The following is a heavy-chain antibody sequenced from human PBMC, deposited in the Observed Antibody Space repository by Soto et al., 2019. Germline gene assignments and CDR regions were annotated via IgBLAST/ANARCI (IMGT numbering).Heavy chain of an antibody. D-gene: IGHD3-22*01. CDR3: ARIYYDSVFDY. J-gene: IGHJ4*02. V-gene: IGHV4-31*03. Sequence: SETLSLTCTVSGGSISSGGYYWSWIRQHPGKGLEWIGYIYYSGGTYYNPSLKSRVTISVDTSKNQFSLKLSSVTAADTAVYYCARIYYDSVFDYWGQGNLVTVS. CDR1: GGSISSGGYY. CDR2: IYYSGGT.